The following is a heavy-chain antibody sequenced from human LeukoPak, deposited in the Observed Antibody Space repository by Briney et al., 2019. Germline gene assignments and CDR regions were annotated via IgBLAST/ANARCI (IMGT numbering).Heavy chain of an antibody. CDR3: ATDVPRIPMGPLRD. D-gene: IGHD5-18*01. Sequence: ASVKVSCKVSGYTLTELSMHWVRQAPGKGLEWMGGFDPEDDETIYAQKFQGRVTMTEDTSTDTAYMELSSLRSEDTAVYYCATDVPRIPMGPLRDWGQGTLVTVSS. CDR2: FDPEDDET. J-gene: IGHJ4*02. CDR1: GYTLTELS. V-gene: IGHV1-24*01.